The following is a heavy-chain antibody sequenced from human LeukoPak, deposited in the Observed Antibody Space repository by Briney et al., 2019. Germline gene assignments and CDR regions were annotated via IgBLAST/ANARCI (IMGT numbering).Heavy chain of an antibody. D-gene: IGHD3-22*01. CDR2: ISWDGTT. Sequence: GGSPRLSCAASGFTFEDYTMRWVRQAPGKTLEWVSLISWDGTTYYTDSVKGRFTISRDNSKDSLYLQMDTLRSEDTAFYYCVKDLSYESSGSFFDYWGQGTLVTVS. V-gene: IGHV3-43*01. CDR3: VKDLSYESSGSFFDY. CDR1: GFTFEDYT. J-gene: IGHJ4*02.